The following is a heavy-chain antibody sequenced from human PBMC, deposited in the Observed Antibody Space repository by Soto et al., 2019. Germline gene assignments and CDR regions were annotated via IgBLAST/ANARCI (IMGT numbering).Heavy chain of an antibody. CDR3: ARDYYDSSGYYNYYYYGMDV. J-gene: IGHJ6*02. CDR1: GGTFSSYS. CDR2: IIPIFGTA. V-gene: IGHV1-69*13. Sequence: ASVKVSCKASGGTFSSYSIGWVRQAPGQGLEWMGGIIPIFGTANYAQKFQGRVTITADESTSTAYMELSSLRSEDTAVYYCARDYYDSSGYYNYYYYGMDVWGQGTTVTVSS. D-gene: IGHD3-22*01.